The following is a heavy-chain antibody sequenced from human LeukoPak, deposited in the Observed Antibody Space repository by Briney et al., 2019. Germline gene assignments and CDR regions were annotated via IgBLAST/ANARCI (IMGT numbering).Heavy chain of an antibody. D-gene: IGHD3-22*01. CDR3: ARGPPRTTRYHYDSSGYYHYFDY. CDR1: VGFFSGYY. J-gene: IGHJ4*02. Sequence: SETLSLTCAVYVGFFSGYYGSWIPHPPGEGLECIGEMNHSGSTNYNPPRKSRVTISVDTSKDQFSLELGSAAGADTAVYYCARGPPRTTRYHYDSSGYYHYFDYWGQGTMVTVSS. CDR2: MNHSGST. V-gene: IGHV4-34*01.